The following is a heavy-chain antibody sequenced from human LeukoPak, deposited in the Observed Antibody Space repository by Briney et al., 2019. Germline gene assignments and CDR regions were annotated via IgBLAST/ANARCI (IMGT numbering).Heavy chain of an antibody. CDR3: ARRISGSIYYMAV. V-gene: IGHV3-7*01. J-gene: IGHJ6*03. CDR1: GFTFSSYW. CDR2: IKQDGSEK. D-gene: IGHD3-3*01. Sequence: GGSLRLSCADSGFTFSSYWMSWVRQAPGKGLEWVANIKQDGSEKYYVDSVKGRFTISRDNAKNSLYLQMNSLRAEDTAVYYCARRISGSIYYMAVWGKGTTVTVSS.